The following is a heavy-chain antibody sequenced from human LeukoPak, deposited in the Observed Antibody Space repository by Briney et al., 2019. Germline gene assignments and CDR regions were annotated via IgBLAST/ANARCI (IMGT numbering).Heavy chain of an antibody. CDR3: ARLNSITMIVALDS. J-gene: IGHJ4*02. D-gene: IGHD3-22*01. Sequence: GGSLRLSCAASGFTFSSYSMNWVRQAPGKGLEWVSSISSSSSYIYYADSVKGRFTISRDNAKNSLYLQMNSLRAQDAAVYYWARLNSITMIVALDSWGPGTLVTVSS. CDR1: GFTFSSYS. V-gene: IGHV3-21*01. CDR2: ISSSSSYI.